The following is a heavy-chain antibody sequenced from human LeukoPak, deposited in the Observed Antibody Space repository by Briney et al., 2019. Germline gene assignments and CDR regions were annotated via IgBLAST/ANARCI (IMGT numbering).Heavy chain of an antibody. Sequence: RGSLRLSCAASGFTFDDYGMSWVRQAPGKGLEWVSGINWNGGSTGYADSVKGRFTISRDNAKNSLYLQMGSLSTEDTAFYYCAKEMDLSRYCSSTSCHPFDFWGQGTLVTVSS. D-gene: IGHD2-2*01. CDR3: AKEMDLSRYCSSTSCHPFDF. J-gene: IGHJ4*02. CDR2: INWNGGST. V-gene: IGHV3-20*04. CDR1: GFTFDDYG.